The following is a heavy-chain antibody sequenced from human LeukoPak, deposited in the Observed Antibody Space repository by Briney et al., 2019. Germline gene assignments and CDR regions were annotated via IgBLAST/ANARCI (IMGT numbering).Heavy chain of an antibody. V-gene: IGHV4-38-2*01. CDR2: IYHSGST. D-gene: IGHD4-11*01. Sequence: PSETLSLTCAVSGYSISSGYYWGWIRQPPGKGLEWIGSIYHSGSTYYNPSLKSRVTISVDTSKNQFSLKLSSVTAADTAVYYCARHAADLKSYSNGVDYWGPGTLVTVSS. CDR3: ARHAADLKSYSNGVDY. J-gene: IGHJ4*02. CDR1: GYSISSGYY.